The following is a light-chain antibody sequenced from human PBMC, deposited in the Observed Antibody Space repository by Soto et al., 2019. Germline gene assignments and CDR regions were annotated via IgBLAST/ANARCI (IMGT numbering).Light chain of an antibody. V-gene: IGLV2-14*01. Sequence: QAVVTQPASVSGSPGQSITISCTGTSSDIGAYNYVSWYQHHPGEAPKLIIYEVSDRPSGVSNRFSGSKSGNTASLTISGLQAEDEADYYCSSFASTSTLLFGGGTKLTVL. CDR1: SSDIGAYNY. CDR3: SSFASTSTLL. CDR2: EVS. J-gene: IGLJ2*01.